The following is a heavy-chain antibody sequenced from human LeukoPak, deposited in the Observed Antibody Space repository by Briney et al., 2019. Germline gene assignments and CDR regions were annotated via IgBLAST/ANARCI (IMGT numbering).Heavy chain of an antibody. Sequence: SETLSLMCTVSGGSSSRYYWSWIRQPPGKGLEKIGYIYYSGSTNYNPSLKSRVTISVDTSKNQFSLKLSSVTATDTAVYYCARHSRDGYNYDYWGQETLVTVSS. CDR3: ARHSRDGYNYDY. CDR1: GGSSSRYY. CDR2: IYYSGST. J-gene: IGHJ4*02. D-gene: IGHD5-24*01. V-gene: IGHV4-59*08.